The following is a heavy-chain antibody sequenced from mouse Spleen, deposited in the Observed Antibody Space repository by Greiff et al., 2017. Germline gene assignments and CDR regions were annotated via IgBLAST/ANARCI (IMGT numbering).Heavy chain of an antibody. V-gene: IGHV1-12*01. CDR3: ARGIYYDYDRAPYYYAMDY. Sequence: QVQLQQPGAELVKPGASVKMSCKASGYTFTSYNMHWVKQTPGQGLEWIGAIYPGNGDTSYNQKFKGKATLTADKSSSTAYMQLSSLTSEDSAVYYCARGIYYDYDRAPYYYAMDYWGQGTSVTVSS. CDR2: IYPGNGDT. J-gene: IGHJ4*01. D-gene: IGHD2-4*01. CDR1: GYTFTSYN.